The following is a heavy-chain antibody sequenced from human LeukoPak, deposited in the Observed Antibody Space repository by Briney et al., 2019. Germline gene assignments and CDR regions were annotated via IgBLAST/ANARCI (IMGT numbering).Heavy chain of an antibody. CDR3: ARVIIRTVGPFDP. D-gene: IGHD1-26*01. V-gene: IGHV4-59*01. CDR1: GGSISSYY. Sequence: PSETLSLTCTVSGGSISSYYWSWIRQPPGKGLEWIGYIYYSGSTNYNPSLKSRVTISVDTSKNQFSLKLSSVTAADTAVYYCARVIIRTVGPFDPWGQGTLVTVSS. CDR2: IYYSGST. J-gene: IGHJ5*02.